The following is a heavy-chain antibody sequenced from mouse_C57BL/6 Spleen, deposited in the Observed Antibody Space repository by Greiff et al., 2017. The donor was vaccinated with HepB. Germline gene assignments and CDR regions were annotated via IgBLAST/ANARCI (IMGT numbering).Heavy chain of an antibody. CDR3: ARHGNYGGFAY. V-gene: IGHV5-9*01. Sequence: DVMLVESGGGLVKPGGSLKLSCAASGFTFSSYTMSWVRQTPEKRLEWVATISGGGGNTYYPDSVKGRFTISRDNAKNTLYLQMSSLRSEDTALYYCARHGNYGGFAYWGQGTLVTVSA. J-gene: IGHJ3*01. D-gene: IGHD2-1*01. CDR1: GFTFSSYT. CDR2: ISGGGGNT.